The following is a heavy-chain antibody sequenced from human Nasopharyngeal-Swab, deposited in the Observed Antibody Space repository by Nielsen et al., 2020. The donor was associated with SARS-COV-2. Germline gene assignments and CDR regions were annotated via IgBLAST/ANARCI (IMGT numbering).Heavy chain of an antibody. CDR3: ARDTRMSYYYYGMDV. J-gene: IGHJ6*02. Sequence: ASVKVSCKASGYTFTSYDINWVRQATGQGPEWMGWMNPNSGNTGYAQKFQGRVTMTRNTSISTAYMELSSLRSEDTAVYYCARDTRMSYYYYGMDVWGQGTTVTVSS. V-gene: IGHV1-8*01. CDR2: MNPNSGNT. D-gene: IGHD2-15*01. CDR1: GYTFTSYD.